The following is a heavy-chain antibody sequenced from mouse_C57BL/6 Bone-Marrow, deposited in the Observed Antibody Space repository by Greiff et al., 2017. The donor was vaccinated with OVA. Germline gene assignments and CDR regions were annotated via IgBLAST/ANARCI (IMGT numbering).Heavy chain of an antibody. J-gene: IGHJ1*03. Sequence: QVQLQQPGAELVKPGASVKLSCKASGYTFTSYWMHWVKQRPGQGLEWIGMIHPNSGSTNYNEKFKSKATLTVDKSSSTAYMQLSSLTSEDSAVYYCARSHRGGWYFDVWGTGTTVTVSS. D-gene: IGHD6-1*01. CDR1: GYTFTSYW. V-gene: IGHV1-64*01. CDR3: ARSHRGGWYFDV. CDR2: IHPNSGST.